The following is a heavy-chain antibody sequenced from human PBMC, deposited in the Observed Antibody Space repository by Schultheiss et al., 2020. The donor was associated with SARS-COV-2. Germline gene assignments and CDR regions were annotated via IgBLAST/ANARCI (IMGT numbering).Heavy chain of an antibody. CDR1: GFTFSSYA. CDR3: ARVSGGAFDL. D-gene: IGHD1-26*01. CDR2: ISGSRGTT. V-gene: IGHV3-23*01. J-gene: IGHJ3*01. Sequence: GGSLRLSCAASGFTFSSYAMSWVRQAPGKGLEWVSSISGSRGTTYYADSVKGRFTVSRDNAKNTLYLQMNSLRAEDTAVYYCARVSGGAFDLWGRGTMVTVSS.